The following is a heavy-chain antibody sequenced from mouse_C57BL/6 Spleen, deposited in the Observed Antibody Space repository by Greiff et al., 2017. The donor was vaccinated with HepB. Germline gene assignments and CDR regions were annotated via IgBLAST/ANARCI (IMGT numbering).Heavy chain of an antibody. CDR1: GYTFTSYW. D-gene: IGHD1-2*01. Sequence: QVQLQQSGAELVKPGASVKLSCKASGYTFTSYWMQWVKQRPGQGLEWIGEIDPSDSYTNYNQKFKGKATLTVDTSSSTAYMQLSSLTSEDSAVYYCARYGPEGYYFDYWGQGTTLTVSS. J-gene: IGHJ2*01. CDR2: IDPSDSYT. CDR3: ARYGPEGYYFDY. V-gene: IGHV1-50*01.